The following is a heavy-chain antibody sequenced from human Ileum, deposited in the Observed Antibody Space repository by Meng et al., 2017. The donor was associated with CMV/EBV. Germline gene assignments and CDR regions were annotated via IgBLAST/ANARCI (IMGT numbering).Heavy chain of an antibody. CDR1: GFTFTDAW. CDR2: IKAKADGGTT. J-gene: IGHJ4*02. Sequence: VRLVGSGGGLVKPGGSLRLSCEASGFTFTDAWMSWVRQAPGKGLEWVGRIKAKADGGTTEYPAPVKGRFTISRDDSKNTLFLQMNSLKTEDTAVYYCTTGRAHWGQGTLVTVSS. CDR3: TTGRAH. V-gene: IGHV3-15*01.